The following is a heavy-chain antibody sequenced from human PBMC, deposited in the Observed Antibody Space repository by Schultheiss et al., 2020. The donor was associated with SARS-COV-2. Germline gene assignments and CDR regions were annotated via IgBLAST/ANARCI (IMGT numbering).Heavy chain of an antibody. V-gene: IGHV3-30*01. J-gene: IGHJ6*02. CDR1: GFTLSSYA. CDR2: TSYDESRK. D-gene: IGHD1-14*01. CDR3: ARRGTSGNPGYYYGMDV. Sequence: GGSLRLSCAASGFTLSSYALHWVRQAPGKGLEWVAATSYDESRKYYADSVKGRFTISRDSSKNTVYLQMNSLEVEDTAVYHCARRGTSGNPGYYYGMDVWGQGTTVTVSS.